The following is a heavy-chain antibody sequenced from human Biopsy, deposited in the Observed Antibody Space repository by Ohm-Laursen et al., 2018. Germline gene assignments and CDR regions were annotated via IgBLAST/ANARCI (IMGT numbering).Heavy chain of an antibody. Sequence: GSLRLSCAASGFTFNSHEMNWVRQAPGKGLEWISYITGSSSTIYYADSVKGLFTISRDNAKNSLYLQMHSLRAEDTAVYYCARDTRWSPYSMDVWGQGTTVTVSS. CDR3: ARDTRWSPYSMDV. D-gene: IGHD4-23*01. CDR1: GFTFNSHE. J-gene: IGHJ6*02. CDR2: ITGSSSTI. V-gene: IGHV3-48*03.